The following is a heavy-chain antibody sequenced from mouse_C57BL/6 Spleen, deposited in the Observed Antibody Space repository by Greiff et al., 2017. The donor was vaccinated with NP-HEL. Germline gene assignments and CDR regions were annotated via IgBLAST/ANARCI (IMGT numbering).Heavy chain of an antibody. CDR1: GYTFTSYW. CDR3: ARGGIRSDYALDY. D-gene: IGHD1-1*02. V-gene: IGHV1-53*01. CDR2: INPSNGGT. J-gene: IGHJ2*01. Sequence: VQLQQPGTELVKPGASVKLSCKASGYTFTSYWMHWVRQRPGQGLEWIGNINPSNGGTNYNEKFKSKATLTVDKSSSTASMQLSSRTSEDSAVYYCARGGIRSDYALDYWGQGTTLTVSS.